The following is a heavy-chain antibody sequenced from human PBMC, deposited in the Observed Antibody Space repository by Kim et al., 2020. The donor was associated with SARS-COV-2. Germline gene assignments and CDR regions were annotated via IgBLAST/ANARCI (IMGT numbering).Heavy chain of an antibody. J-gene: IGHJ6*03. CDR3: ARGHSNYYYYYYMDV. D-gene: IGHD6-13*01. Sequence: SETLSLTCTVSGGSISSYYWSWIRQPPGKGLEWIGYIYYSGSTNYNPSLKSRVTISVDTSKNQFSLKLSSVTAADTAVYYCARGHSNYYYYYYMDVWGKG. CDR2: IYYSGST. V-gene: IGHV4-59*01. CDR1: GGSISSYY.